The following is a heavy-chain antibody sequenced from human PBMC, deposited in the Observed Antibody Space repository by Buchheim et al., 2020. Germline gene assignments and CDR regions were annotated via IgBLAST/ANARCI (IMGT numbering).Heavy chain of an antibody. Sequence: EVQLLESGGGLVQPGGSLRLSCAASGFTFSSYAMSWVRQAPGKGLEWVSAISGSGGSTYYADSVKGRFTISRDNSKNTLYLKMTSLRAEDTAVYYCAKGYCSSTSCYSLYYYYGMDVWGQGTT. J-gene: IGHJ6*02. D-gene: IGHD2-2*01. CDR3: AKGYCSSTSCYSLYYYYGMDV. CDR2: ISGSGGST. V-gene: IGHV3-23*01. CDR1: GFTFSSYA.